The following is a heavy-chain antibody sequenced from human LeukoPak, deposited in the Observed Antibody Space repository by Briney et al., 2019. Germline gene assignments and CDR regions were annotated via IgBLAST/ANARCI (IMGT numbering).Heavy chain of an antibody. CDR2: IYTSGST. CDR1: GGSISSYY. D-gene: IGHD2-15*01. V-gene: IGHV4-4*07. Sequence: PSETLSLTCTGSGGSISSYYWSWIRQPAGQGLKWIGRIYTSGSTNYNPSLKSRVTMSVDTSKNQFSLKLSSVTAADTAVYYCARDGYCSGGTCLYFDYWGQGTLVTVSS. J-gene: IGHJ4*02. CDR3: ARDGYCSGGTCLYFDY.